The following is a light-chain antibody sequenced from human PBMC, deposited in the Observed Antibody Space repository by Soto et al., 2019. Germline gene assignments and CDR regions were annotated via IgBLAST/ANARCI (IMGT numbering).Light chain of an antibody. J-gene: IGKJ4*01. CDR2: GAS. Sequence: EIVMTQSPATLSASPGERVTLSCRASQSVSTNLAWYQQKPGQAPRLLMYGASARATGLPARFSVSGSGTAFTLTISSLQSEDSAVYYCQQYNNWPLTFGGGTKVEIK. V-gene: IGKV3-15*01. CDR1: QSVSTN. CDR3: QQYNNWPLT.